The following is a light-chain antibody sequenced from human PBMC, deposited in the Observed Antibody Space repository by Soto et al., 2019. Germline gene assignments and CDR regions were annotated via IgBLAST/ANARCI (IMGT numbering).Light chain of an antibody. J-gene: IGKJ1*01. CDR1: QSISSW. Sequence: DIQMTQSPSSLSASVGDRVTITCRASQSISSWLAWYQQKPGKAPNLLIYAATTLQSGVPSRFSGSGSGTDFTLTISSLQPEDFAVYYCQQYGSSPWTFGQGTKVDI. CDR3: QQYGSSPWT. CDR2: AAT. V-gene: IGKV1-5*01.